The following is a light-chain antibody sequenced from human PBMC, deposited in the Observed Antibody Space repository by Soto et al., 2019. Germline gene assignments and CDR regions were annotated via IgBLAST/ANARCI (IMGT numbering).Light chain of an antibody. Sequence: IVMTQSPDSLTVSLGARATINCKSSHSVFYSSNNKNYLAWYQQKPGQSPKLLIYWASTRESGVPDRFSGSGSGTDFTLTISSLQAGDVAVYYCQQYYSTPRTFGQGTRLEI. CDR2: WAS. V-gene: IGKV4-1*01. CDR3: QQYYSTPRT. CDR1: HSVFYSSNNKNY. J-gene: IGKJ5*01.